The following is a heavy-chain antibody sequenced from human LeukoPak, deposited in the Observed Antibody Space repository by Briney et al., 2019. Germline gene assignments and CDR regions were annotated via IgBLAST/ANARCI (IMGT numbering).Heavy chain of an antibody. J-gene: IGHJ3*02. CDR2: ISSSSRYI. Sequence: GGSLRLSCAASGFTFSSYAMSWVRQAPGKGLELVSFISSSSRYIYYADSVKGRFTISRDNAKNSLYLQMNSLRAEDTAVYYCARGYCSGGSCYSGDAFDIWGQGTMVTVSS. CDR1: GFTFSSYA. CDR3: ARGYCSGGSCYSGDAFDI. D-gene: IGHD2-15*01. V-gene: IGHV3-21*01.